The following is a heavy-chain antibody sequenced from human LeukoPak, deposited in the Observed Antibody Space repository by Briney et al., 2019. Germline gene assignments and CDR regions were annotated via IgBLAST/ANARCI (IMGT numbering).Heavy chain of an antibody. CDR3: ARRALRGQTVRGGHHLGP. Sequence: GRSLRPSCVASGFSLYTYGMNWVRQAPGKGIEWVAIISDDGLNTYYSDSVRGRFTISRDDSNSALSLEMTSLRSEDTAIYYCARRALRGQTVRGGHHLGPWGLGTLVAVSS. V-gene: IGHV3-30*03. CDR2: ISDDGLNT. CDR1: GFSLYTYG. D-gene: IGHD1-14*01. J-gene: IGHJ5*02.